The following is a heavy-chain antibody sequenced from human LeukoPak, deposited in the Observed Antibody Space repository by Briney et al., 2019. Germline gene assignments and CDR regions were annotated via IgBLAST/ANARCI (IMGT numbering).Heavy chain of an antibody. D-gene: IGHD6-13*01. CDR3: ARRQQDRAGYSSSWYYYYYYYMDV. J-gene: IGHJ6*03. CDR2: IKQDGSEK. V-gene: IGHV3-7*01. CDR1: GFTFSSYW. Sequence: GGSLRLPCAASGFTFSSYWMSWVRQAPGKGLEWVANIKQDGSEKYYVDSVKGRFTISRDNAKNSLYLQMNSLRAEDAAVYYCARRQQDRAGYSSSWYYYYYYYMDVWGKGTTVTVSS.